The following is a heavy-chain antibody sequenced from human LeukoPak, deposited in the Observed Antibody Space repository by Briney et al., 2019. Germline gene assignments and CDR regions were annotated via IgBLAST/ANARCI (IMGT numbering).Heavy chain of an antibody. J-gene: IGHJ4*02. CDR2: ISWNSGSI. CDR3: AKEGSGDYTFDY. CDR1: GFTFDDYA. D-gene: IGHD4-17*01. Sequence: PGRPLRLSCAASGFTFDDYAMHWVRQAPGKGLEWVSGISWNSGSIGYADSVKGRFTISRDNAKNSLYLQMNSLRAEDTALYYCAKEGSGDYTFDYWGQGTLVTVSS. V-gene: IGHV3-9*01.